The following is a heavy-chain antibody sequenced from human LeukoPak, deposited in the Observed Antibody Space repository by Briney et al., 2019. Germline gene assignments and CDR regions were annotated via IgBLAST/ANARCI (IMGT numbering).Heavy chain of an antibody. V-gene: IGHV3-30*18. CDR1: GFTFSSYD. Sequence: GRSLRLSCAASGFTFSSYDMYWVRQAPGKGLEWVAVISYDGSNKYYADSVKGRFTIYRDNSKNTPYLQMNSLRAEDTAVYYCAKGDHYYGMAVWGQGTTVTVSS. D-gene: IGHD2-21*01. CDR2: ISYDGSNK. J-gene: IGHJ6*02. CDR3: AKGDHYYGMAV.